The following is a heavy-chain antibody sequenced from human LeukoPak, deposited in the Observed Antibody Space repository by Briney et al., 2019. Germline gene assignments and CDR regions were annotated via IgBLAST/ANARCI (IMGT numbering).Heavy chain of an antibody. CDR2: ISSSSSYI. Sequence: GGSLRLSCAASGFTFSSYSMNWVRQAPGKGLEWVSSISSSSSYIYYADSVKGRFTISRDNAKNSLYLQMNSLRAEDTAVYYCASSDGGSYHGNNDAFDIWGQGTMVTVSS. D-gene: IGHD2-15*01. J-gene: IGHJ3*02. V-gene: IGHV3-21*01. CDR1: GFTFSSYS. CDR3: ASSDGGSYHGNNDAFDI.